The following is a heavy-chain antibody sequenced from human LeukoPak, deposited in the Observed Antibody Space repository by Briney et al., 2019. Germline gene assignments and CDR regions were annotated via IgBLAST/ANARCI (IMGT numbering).Heavy chain of an antibody. D-gene: IGHD4-23*01. CDR2: IKQDGSPK. Sequence: GGSLRLSCATSGFTFSRYWMTWVRQAPGKGLEWVANIKQDGSPKYYVDSVRGRFTISRDNAKNSLYLQMNSLRAEDTAVYYCARALESGNSDAGFWGQGTLVTVSS. J-gene: IGHJ4*02. CDR1: GFTFSRYW. V-gene: IGHV3-7*04. CDR3: ARALESGNSDAGF.